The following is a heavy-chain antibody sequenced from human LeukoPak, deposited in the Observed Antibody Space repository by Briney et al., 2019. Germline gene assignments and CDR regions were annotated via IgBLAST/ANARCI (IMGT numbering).Heavy chain of an antibody. CDR2: INPSGGST. CDR3: ARASWGGNWFDP. CDR1: GYTFTSYY. Sequence: GASVKVSCKASGYTFTSYYMHWVRQAPGQGLEWMGIINPSGGSTSYAQKFQGRVTMTRDMSTSTVYMELSSLRSEDTAVYYCARASWGGNWFDPWGQGTLVTVSS. J-gene: IGHJ5*02. D-gene: IGHD7-27*01. V-gene: IGHV1-46*01.